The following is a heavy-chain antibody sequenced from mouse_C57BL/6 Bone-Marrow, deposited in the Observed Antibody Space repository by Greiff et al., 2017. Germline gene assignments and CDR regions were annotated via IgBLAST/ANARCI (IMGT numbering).Heavy chain of an antibody. D-gene: IGHD2-2*01. V-gene: IGHV1-74*01. CDR3: AISARDGYDKFAY. CDR1: GYTFTSYW. Sequence: QVQLKQPGAELVKPGASVKVSCQASGYTFTSYWMHWVKQRPGKGLEWIGRIHPSDSDTNYHQKFKGKATLTVDKSSSTAYMQLSSLTSEDSAVYYCAISARDGYDKFAYWGKGTLVTVSA. J-gene: IGHJ3*01. CDR2: IHPSDSDT.